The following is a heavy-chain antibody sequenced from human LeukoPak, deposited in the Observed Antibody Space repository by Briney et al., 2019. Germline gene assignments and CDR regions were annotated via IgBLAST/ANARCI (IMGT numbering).Heavy chain of an antibody. D-gene: IGHD4-17*01. V-gene: IGHV3-30-3*01. CDR2: ISYDGSNK. J-gene: IGHJ4*02. CDR1: GLTFSSYA. Sequence: GRSLRLSCAASGLTFSSYAMHWVRQAPGKGLEWVAVISYDGSNKYYADSVKGRFTISRDNSKNTLYLQMNSLRAEDTAVYYCAIGDVFDYWGQGTLVTVSS. CDR3: AIGDVFDY.